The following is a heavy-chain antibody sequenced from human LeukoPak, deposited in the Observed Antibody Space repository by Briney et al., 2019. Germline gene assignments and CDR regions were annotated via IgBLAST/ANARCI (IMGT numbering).Heavy chain of an antibody. D-gene: IGHD2-15*01. J-gene: IGHJ4*02. CDR3: ARDMNTSVDPSGPFDN. V-gene: IGHV4-4*07. Sequence: SETLSLTCTVSGGSISSHYWSWIRQPAGKGLEWIGRIYAGATNYNPSLKSRVTMSVDTSKNQFSLKLSSVTAADTAVYYCARDMNTSVDPSGPFDNWGQGSLVTVSS. CDR2: IYAGAT. CDR1: GGSISSHY.